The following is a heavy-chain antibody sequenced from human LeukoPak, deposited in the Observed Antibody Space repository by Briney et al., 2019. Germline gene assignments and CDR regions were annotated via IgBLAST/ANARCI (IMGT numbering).Heavy chain of an antibody. CDR2: ISRSGATI. J-gene: IGHJ4*02. V-gene: IGHV3-48*03. CDR3: ARDYGGSSPFDY. D-gene: IGHD4-23*01. Sequence: GGSLRLSCAASGFTFSNYEMNWVRQAPGKGLEWVSFISRSGATIYYTDSVKGRFTISRDNAKNSLYLQMNSLRAEDTAVYYCARDYGGSSPFDYWGQGTLVTVSS. CDR1: GFTFSNYE.